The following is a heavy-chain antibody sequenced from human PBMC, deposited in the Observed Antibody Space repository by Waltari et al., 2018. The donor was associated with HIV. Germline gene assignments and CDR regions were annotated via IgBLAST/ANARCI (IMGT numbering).Heavy chain of an antibody. J-gene: IGHJ4*02. Sequence: QVQLQESGPGLVRPSWTLSLTCAVSGYSMNGGYYWGWIRHPPGKGLEWIGTIRHSGSYYHNPSLQRRVTISGDTSNNRFSLKLSPVTAADTAVYYCARNTYYERSGYDYWGQGNLVTVSS. D-gene: IGHD3-22*01. CDR1: GYSMNGGYY. V-gene: IGHV4-38-2*01. CDR3: ARNTYYERSGYDY. CDR2: IRHSGSY.